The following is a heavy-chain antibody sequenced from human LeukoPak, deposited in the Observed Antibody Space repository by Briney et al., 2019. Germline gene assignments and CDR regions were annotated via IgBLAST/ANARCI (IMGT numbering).Heavy chain of an antibody. V-gene: IGHV3-30*04. J-gene: IGHJ4*02. CDR2: ISYDGGNI. CDR3: AKDPPFGGGWSQTYFNY. Sequence: GGSLRLSCAPSGFTFDNYAMHWVRQAPGKGLEWVALISYDGGNIYYADSVQGRFTISRDNSKNTLYLQMNSLRTEDTAVYYCAKDPPFGGGWSQTYFNYWGQGPLSPSP. CDR1: GFTFDNYA. D-gene: IGHD6-19*01.